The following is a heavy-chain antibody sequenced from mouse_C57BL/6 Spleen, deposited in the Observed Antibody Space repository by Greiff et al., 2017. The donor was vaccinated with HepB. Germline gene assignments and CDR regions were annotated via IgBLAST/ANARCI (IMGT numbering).Heavy chain of an antibody. CDR3: ARGGGQTAQAGAWFAY. CDR1: GFTFSSYA. V-gene: IGHV5-4*03. D-gene: IGHD3-2*02. Sequence: EVKLMESGGGLVKPGGSLKLSCAASGFTFSSYAMSWVRQTPEKRLEWVATISDGGSYTYYPDNVKGRFTISRDNAKNNLYLQMSHLKSEDTAMYYCARGGGQTAQAGAWFAYWGQGTLVTVSA. J-gene: IGHJ3*01. CDR2: ISDGGSYT.